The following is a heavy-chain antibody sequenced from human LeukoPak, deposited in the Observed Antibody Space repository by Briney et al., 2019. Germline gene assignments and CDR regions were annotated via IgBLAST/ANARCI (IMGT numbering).Heavy chain of an antibody. CDR3: ARDPLSDCTATTCYTVSVY. Sequence: GASVKVSCKASGGTFSNYAISWVRQAPGQGLEWMGRIIPILGITNYAQRFQGRVMITADTSTSTAYMELSSLRSEDTAIYYCARDPLSDCTATTCYTVSVYWGQGTLVTVSS. J-gene: IGHJ4*02. V-gene: IGHV1-69*04. D-gene: IGHD2-2*02. CDR2: IIPILGIT. CDR1: GGTFSNYA.